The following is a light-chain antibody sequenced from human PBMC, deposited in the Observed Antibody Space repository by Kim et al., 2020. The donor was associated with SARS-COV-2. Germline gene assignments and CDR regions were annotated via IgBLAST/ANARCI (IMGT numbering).Light chain of an antibody. Sequence: SYELTQPPSVSVSPGQTATITCSGDKLGDKYACWYQQKPGQSPVLVIYQDTKRPSGIPERFSGSNSGNTATLTISGTQAMDEADYYCQAWDSGTDVVFGGGTQLTVL. CDR2: QDT. V-gene: IGLV3-1*01. CDR1: KLGDKY. J-gene: IGLJ2*01. CDR3: QAWDSGTDVV.